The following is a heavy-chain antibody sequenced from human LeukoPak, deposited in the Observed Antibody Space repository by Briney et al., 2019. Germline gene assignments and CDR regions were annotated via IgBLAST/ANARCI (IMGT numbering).Heavy chain of an antibody. CDR1: GYTFTSYY. D-gene: IGHD3-22*01. J-gene: IGHJ4*02. V-gene: IGHV1-46*01. Sequence: ASVKVSCKASGYTFTSYYMHWVRQAPGQGLEWMGIINPSGGSTSYAQKFQGRVTMTRDMPTSTVYMELSSLRSEDTAVYYCARETVYDSSGYYYDYWGQGTLVTVSS. CDR2: INPSGGST. CDR3: ARETVYDSSGYYYDY.